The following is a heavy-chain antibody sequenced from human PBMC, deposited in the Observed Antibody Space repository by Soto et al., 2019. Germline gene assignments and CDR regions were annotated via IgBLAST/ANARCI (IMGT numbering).Heavy chain of an antibody. D-gene: IGHD6-13*01. V-gene: IGHV3-30*18. CDR2: ISYDGSNK. CDR3: AKELSLSSSWYFDY. CDR1: GFTFSSYG. Sequence: QVQLVESGGGVVQPGRSLRLSCAASGFTFSSYGMHWVRQAPGKGLEWVAVISYDGSNKYYADSVKGRFTISRDNSKNTLYLQMNSPRAEDTAVYYCAKELSLSSSWYFDYWGQGTLVTVSS. J-gene: IGHJ4*02.